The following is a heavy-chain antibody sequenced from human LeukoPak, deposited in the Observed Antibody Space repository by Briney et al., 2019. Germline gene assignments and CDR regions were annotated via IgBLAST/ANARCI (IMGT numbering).Heavy chain of an antibody. CDR3: AKGVKVSSSCSAFDY. CDR2: ISYDGSNK. D-gene: IGHD6-13*01. V-gene: IGHV3-30*18. CDR1: GFNFSTNV. Sequence: PGGSLRLSCAAYGFNFSTNVVHWVRRATGKGVEWAVSISYDGSNKYYADSVKCRFTISRDISKNTLYLQRNTVRAEDTAIYYCAKGVKVSSSCSAFDYWGQGTLVTVSS. J-gene: IGHJ4*02.